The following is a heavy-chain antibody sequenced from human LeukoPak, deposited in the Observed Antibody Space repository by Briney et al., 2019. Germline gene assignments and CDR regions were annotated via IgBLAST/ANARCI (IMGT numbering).Heavy chain of an antibody. J-gene: IGHJ4*02. V-gene: IGHV3-30*18. CDR3: AKSGYYGSGTSGNLDY. Sequence: GGSLRLSCAASGFTFSSYAMHWVRQAPGKGLEWVAVISFDGSNKYYADSVKGRFTISRDNSKNTLSVQMNSLRPEDTAVYYCAKSGYYGSGTSGNLDYWGQGALVTVSS. CDR1: GFTFSSYA. CDR2: ISFDGSNK. D-gene: IGHD3-10*01.